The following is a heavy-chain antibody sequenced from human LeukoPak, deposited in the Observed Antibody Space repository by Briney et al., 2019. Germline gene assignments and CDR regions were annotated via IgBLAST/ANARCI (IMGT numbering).Heavy chain of an antibody. CDR3: ARDDVDTAMVTVDY. D-gene: IGHD5-18*01. CDR2: ISGSSSYI. V-gene: IGHV3-21*01. J-gene: IGHJ4*02. Sequence: AGGSLRLSCAASGFTFSSYSMNWVRQAPGKGLEWVSSISGSSSYIYYADSVKGRFTISRDNAKNSLYLQMNSLRAEDTAVYYCARDDVDTAMVTVDYWGQGTLVTVSS. CDR1: GFTFSSYS.